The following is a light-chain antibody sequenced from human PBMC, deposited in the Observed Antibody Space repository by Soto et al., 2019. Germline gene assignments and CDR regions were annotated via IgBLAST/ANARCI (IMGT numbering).Light chain of an antibody. CDR2: EVS. CDR3: SSYAGSNKSV. V-gene: IGLV2-8*01. Sequence: QSVLTQPPSASGSPGQSVTISCTGTSSDVGGYNYVSWYQQHPGKAPKLMIYEVSKRPSGVPDRFSGSKSGNTASLTVSGLQPEDEADYYCSSYAGSNKSVFGTGTKLTXL. J-gene: IGLJ1*01. CDR1: SSDVGGYNY.